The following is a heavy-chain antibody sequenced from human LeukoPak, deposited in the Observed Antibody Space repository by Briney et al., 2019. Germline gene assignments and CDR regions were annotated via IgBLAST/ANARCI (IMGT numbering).Heavy chain of an antibody. CDR2: ISYDGSNK. V-gene: IGHV3-30*04. CDR1: GFTFSSYA. J-gene: IGHJ3*02. Sequence: GGSLRLSCAASGFTFSSYAMHWVRQAPGKGLEWVAVISYDGSNKYYADSVKGRFTISRDNSKSTLYLQMNSLRAEDTAVYYCAAGRPGYYDSSGRAFDIWGQGTMVTVSS. CDR3: AAGRPGYYDSSGRAFDI. D-gene: IGHD3-22*01.